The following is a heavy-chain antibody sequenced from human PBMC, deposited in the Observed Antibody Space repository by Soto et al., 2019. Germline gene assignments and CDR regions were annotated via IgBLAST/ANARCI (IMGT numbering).Heavy chain of an antibody. CDR2: ISGSGGST. CDR3: AKLRRYYDSSGYYRDAFDI. V-gene: IGHV3-23*01. CDR1: GFTFSSYA. J-gene: IGHJ3*02. Sequence: GGSLRLSCAASGFTFSSYAMSWVRQAPGKGLEWVSAISGSGGSTYYADSVKGRFTISRDNSKNTLYLQMNSLRAEDTAVYYCAKLRRYYDSSGYYRDAFDIWGQGTMVTVSS. D-gene: IGHD3-22*01.